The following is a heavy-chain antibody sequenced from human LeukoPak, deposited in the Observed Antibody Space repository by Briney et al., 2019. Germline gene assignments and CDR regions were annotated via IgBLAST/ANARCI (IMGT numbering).Heavy chain of an antibody. CDR1: GYTFTGYY. CDR3: ARDHDYGEKNWFDP. CDR2: IIPHSGGT. Sequence: VASAKVSCKASGYTFTGYYMHWVRQAPGQGLEWMGWIIPHSGGTNYAQKFQGRVTMTRDTSISTAYMELSRLRSDDTAVYYCARDHDYGEKNWFDPWGQGTLVTVSS. V-gene: IGHV1-2*02. J-gene: IGHJ5*02. D-gene: IGHD4-17*01.